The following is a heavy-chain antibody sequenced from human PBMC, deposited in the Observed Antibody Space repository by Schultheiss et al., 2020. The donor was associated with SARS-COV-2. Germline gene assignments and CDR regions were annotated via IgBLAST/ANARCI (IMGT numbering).Heavy chain of an antibody. D-gene: IGHD6-13*01. CDR2: ISYDGSNK. CDR3: AKDPGIAAAAANWFDP. Sequence: GGSLRLSCAASGFTFSSYAMSWVRQAPGKGLEWVAVISYDGSNKYYADSVKGRFTISRENAKNSLYLQMNSLRAGDTAVYYCAKDPGIAAAAANWFDPWGQGTLVTVSS. V-gene: IGHV3-30*18. CDR1: GFTFSSYA. J-gene: IGHJ5*02.